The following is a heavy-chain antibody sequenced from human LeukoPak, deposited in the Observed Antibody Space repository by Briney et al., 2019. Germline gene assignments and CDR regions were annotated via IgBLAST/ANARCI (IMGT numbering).Heavy chain of an antibody. Sequence: GGSLRLSCAASGFTFNNYAMYWVRQAPGKGLEWVAGVFGSGGSAHYTDSVKGRFTIFRDNSKNTVYLQMNSLRAEDTAVYYCGKTTVGYTSVRHPGWPVDYSGQGTLVTVSS. CDR3: GKTTVGYTSVRHPGWPVDY. CDR1: GFTFNNYA. CDR2: VFGSGGSA. J-gene: IGHJ4*02. V-gene: IGHV3-23*01. D-gene: IGHD6-19*01.